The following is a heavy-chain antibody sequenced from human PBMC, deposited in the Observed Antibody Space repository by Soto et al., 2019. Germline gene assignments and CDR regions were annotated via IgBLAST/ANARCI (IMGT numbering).Heavy chain of an antibody. CDR3: ARTLSGCLGYCRGGSGCRKGALDY. D-gene: IGHD2-15*01. Sequence: QVQLVQSVAEVKKPGSSVKVSCKASGGTFSSYAISWVRQAPGQGLEWMGGIIPIFGTANYAQKFQGRVTITADESTSTAYMELSSLRSEDRDVYYCARTLSGCLGYCRGGSGCRKGALDYWGQGTMVTVSS. J-gene: IGHJ4*02. CDR1: GGTFSSYA. V-gene: IGHV1-69*01. CDR2: IIPIFGTA.